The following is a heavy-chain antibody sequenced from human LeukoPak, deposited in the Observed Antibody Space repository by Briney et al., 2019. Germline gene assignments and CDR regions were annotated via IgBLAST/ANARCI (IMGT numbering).Heavy chain of an antibody. CDR3: AKAGDYGPDLPNDY. D-gene: IGHD4/OR15-4a*01. V-gene: IGHV1-2*02. CDR2: INPNTGGT. Sequence: ASVKVSCKASGYTFTDYYMHWVRQAPGQGLEWMGWINPNTGGTNYVQKFQGRVTMTRDTSISTAYMELSRLRSDDTAVYYCAKAGDYGPDLPNDYWGQGTLVTVSS. J-gene: IGHJ4*02. CDR1: GYTFTDYY.